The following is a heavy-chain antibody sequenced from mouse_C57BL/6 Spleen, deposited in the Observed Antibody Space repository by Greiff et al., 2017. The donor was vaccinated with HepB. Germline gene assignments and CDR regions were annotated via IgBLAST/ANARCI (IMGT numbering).Heavy chain of an antibody. CDR3: AIYGNWFAY. Sequence: VQLKQSGPELVKPGASVKIPCKASGYTFTDYNMDWVKQSHGKSLEWIGDINPNNGGTIYNQKFKGKATLTVDKSSSTAYMELRSLTSEDTAVYYCAIYGNWFAYWGQGTLVTVSA. D-gene: IGHD2-1*01. V-gene: IGHV1-18*01. CDR1: GYTFTDYN. CDR2: INPNNGGT. J-gene: IGHJ3*01.